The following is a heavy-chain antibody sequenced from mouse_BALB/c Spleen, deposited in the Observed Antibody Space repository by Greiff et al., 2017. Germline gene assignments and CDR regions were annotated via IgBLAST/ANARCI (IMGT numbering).Heavy chain of an antibody. J-gene: IGHJ2*01. V-gene: IGHV3-6*02. Sequence: EVQLQESGPGLVKPSQSLSLTCSVTGYSITSGYYWNWIRQFPGNKLEWMGYISYDGSNNYNPSLKNRISITRDTSKNQFFLKLNSVTTEDTATYYCATYDYFDYWGQGTTLTVSS. CDR1: GYSITSGYY. D-gene: IGHD2-3*01. CDR3: ATYDYFDY. CDR2: ISYDGSN.